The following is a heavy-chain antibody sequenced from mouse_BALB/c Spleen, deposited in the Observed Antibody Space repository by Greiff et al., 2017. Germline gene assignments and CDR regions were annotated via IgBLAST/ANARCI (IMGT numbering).Heavy chain of an antibody. D-gene: IGHD1-1*01. Sequence: EVMLVESGGGLVKPGGSLKLSCAASGFTFSSYAMSWVRQTPEKRLEWVASISSGGSTYYPDSVKGRFTISRDNARNILYLQMSSLRSEDTAMYYCARGPSTAVVDWYFDVWGAGTTVTVSS. J-gene: IGHJ1*01. V-gene: IGHV5-6-5*01. CDR2: ISSGGST. CDR3: ARGPSTAVVDWYFDV. CDR1: GFTFSSYA.